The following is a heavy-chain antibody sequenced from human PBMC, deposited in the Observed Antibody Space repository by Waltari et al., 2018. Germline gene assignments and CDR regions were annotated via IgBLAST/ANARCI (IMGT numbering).Heavy chain of an antibody. J-gene: IGHJ5*02. D-gene: IGHD3-10*01. CDR1: GGSFSGYS. V-gene: IGHV4-34*01. Sequence: QVQLQQWGAGLLKPSETLSLTCAVYGGSFSGYSWSWIRQPPGKGLEWSGGLNHSVSTNYTPSLKSLVTISVDTSKNQFSLKLSSVTAADTAVYYCARGVPPYGSGSYYNLRWFDPWGQGTLVTVSS. CDR3: ARGVPPYGSGSYYNLRWFDP. CDR2: LNHSVST.